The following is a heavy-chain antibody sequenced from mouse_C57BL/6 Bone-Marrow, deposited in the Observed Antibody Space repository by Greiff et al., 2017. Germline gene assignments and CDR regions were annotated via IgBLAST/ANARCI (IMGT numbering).Heavy chain of an antibody. CDR2: IYPGSGST. CDR1: GYTFTSYW. Sequence: QVQLQQPGAELVKPGASVKMSCKASGYTFTSYWITWVKQRPGQGLEWIGDIYPGSGSTNYNEKFKSKATLTVDTSSSTAYMQLSSLTSEDSAVYYCARSGYYRVPFAYWGQGTLVTVSA. V-gene: IGHV1-55*01. J-gene: IGHJ3*01. CDR3: ARSGYYRVPFAY. D-gene: IGHD2-3*01.